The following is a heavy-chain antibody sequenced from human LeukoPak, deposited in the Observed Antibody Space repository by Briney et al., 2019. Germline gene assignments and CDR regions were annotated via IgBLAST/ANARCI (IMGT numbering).Heavy chain of an antibody. CDR3: AREDGYDSSGYTPEFDY. CDR1: GGTFSSYA. D-gene: IGHD3-22*01. J-gene: IGHJ4*02. Sequence: SVKVSCKASGGTFSSYAISWVRQAPGQGLEWMGGIIPIFGTANYAQKFQGRVTITADESTSTAYMELSSLRSEDTAVYYCAREDGYDSSGYTPEFDYWGQGTLVAVSS. CDR2: IIPIFGTA. V-gene: IGHV1-69*13.